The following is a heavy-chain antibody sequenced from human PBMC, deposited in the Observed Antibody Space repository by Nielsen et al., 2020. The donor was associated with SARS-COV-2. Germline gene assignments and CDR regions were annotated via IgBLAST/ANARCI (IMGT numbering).Heavy chain of an antibody. CDR2: ILVIFHTA. CDR3: LGLYPPPDY. V-gene: IGHV1-69*13. J-gene: IGHJ4*02. Sequence: SVKVSCKASGGTFSTSGISWVRQAPGQGLEWVGVILVIFHTASYAQKFQGRVTITADESTSTAYMELSSLRFEDTAVYYCLGLYPPPDYWGQGTLVTVSS. D-gene: IGHD3-16*01. CDR1: GGTFSTSG.